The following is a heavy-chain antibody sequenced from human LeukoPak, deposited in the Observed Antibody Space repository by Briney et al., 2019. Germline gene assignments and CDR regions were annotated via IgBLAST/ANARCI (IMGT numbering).Heavy chain of an antibody. J-gene: IGHJ5*02. Sequence: SDTVSLPCTVWVHSYRSCYWRGVRGPGGKGLEESVRVYTSGCPNYSPSLTSRVTMSVDTPKNQFSLKLSSVTAADTAVYYCARDWYYYDSSGYYWFDPWGQGTLVTASS. D-gene: IGHD3-22*01. CDR2: VYTSGCP. CDR3: ARDWYYYDSSGYYWFDP. V-gene: IGHV4-4*07. CDR1: VHSYRSCY.